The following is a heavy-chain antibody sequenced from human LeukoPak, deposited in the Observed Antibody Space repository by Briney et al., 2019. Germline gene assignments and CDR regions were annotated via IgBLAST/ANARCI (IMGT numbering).Heavy chain of an antibody. V-gene: IGHV3-23*01. D-gene: IGHD2-2*01. CDR1: GFTFNAYA. Sequence: GGSLRLSCAASGFTFNAYALSWVRQAPGKGLEWVSTISGGGDNGGSTYYADSVKGRFTISRENSKNTLYLQMNSLRAEDTALYYCAKGYCTNTGCSAGYWGQGTLVAVSS. J-gene: IGHJ4*02. CDR3: AKGYCTNTGCSAGY. CDR2: ISGGGDNGGST.